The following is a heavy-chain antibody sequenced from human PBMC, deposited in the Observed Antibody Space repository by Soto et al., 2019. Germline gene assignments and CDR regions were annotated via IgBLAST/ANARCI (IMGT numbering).Heavy chain of an antibody. V-gene: IGHV1-2*02. CDR1: GYTFTGYY. J-gene: IGHJ6*02. D-gene: IGHD3-10*01. CDR2: INPNSGGT. CDR3: ARTLFYGSGSYPPGGYYGMEV. Sequence: ASVKISCKASGYTFTGYYMHWVRQAPGQGLEWMGWINPNSGGTNYAQKFQGRVTMTRDTSISTAYMELSRLRSDDTAVYYCARTLFYGSGSYPPGGYYGMEVWGQGTKVTVSS.